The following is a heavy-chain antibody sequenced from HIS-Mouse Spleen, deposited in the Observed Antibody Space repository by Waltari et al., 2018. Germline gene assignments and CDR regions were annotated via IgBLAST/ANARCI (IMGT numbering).Heavy chain of an antibody. CDR2: IIPILGIA. CDR3: ARTSSSDAFDI. J-gene: IGHJ3*02. CDR1: GGTFSSYA. D-gene: IGHD6-6*01. V-gene: IGHV1-69*04. Sequence: QVQLVQSGAEVKKPGSSVKVSCKASGGTFSSYASSWVRQAPGQGLEWMGRIIPILGIANYAQKFQGRVTITADKSTSTAYMELSSLRSEDTAVYYCARTSSSDAFDIWGQGTMVTVSS.